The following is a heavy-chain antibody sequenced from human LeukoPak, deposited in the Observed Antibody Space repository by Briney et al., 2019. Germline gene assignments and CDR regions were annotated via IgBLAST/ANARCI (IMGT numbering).Heavy chain of an antibody. D-gene: IGHD3-3*01. CDR1: GFTFSNHA. CDR3: ARPEGDFWSAYMRSDY. J-gene: IGHJ4*02. CDR2: ISYDGSNK. Sequence: PGGSLRLSCAASGFTFSNHAMHWVRQAPGEGLEWVAVISYDGSNKYYADSVNGRFTISRDNSKNTLYLQMNSLRTEDTAVYYCARPEGDFWSAYMRSDYWGQGSLVAVSS. V-gene: IGHV3-30-3*01.